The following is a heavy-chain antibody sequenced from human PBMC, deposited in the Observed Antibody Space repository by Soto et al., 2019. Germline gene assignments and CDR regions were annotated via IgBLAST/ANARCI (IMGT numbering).Heavy chain of an antibody. V-gene: IGHV3-30*03. CDR3: AWCPYSVSYLAYFDY. J-gene: IGHJ4*02. CDR1: GFTFSSYG. CDR2: ISYDGSNK. D-gene: IGHD1-26*01. Sequence: QVQLVESEGGVVQPGRSLRLSCAASGFTFSSYGMHWVRQAPGKGLEWVAVISYDGSNKYYADSVKGRFTISRDNSKNTLYLQMDGLRAEDTAVYYCAWCPYSVSYLAYFDYGGQGTLVTVSS.